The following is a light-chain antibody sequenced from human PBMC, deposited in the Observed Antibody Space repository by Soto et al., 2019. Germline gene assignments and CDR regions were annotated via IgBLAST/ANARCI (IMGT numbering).Light chain of an antibody. CDR3: QQYNNWSRT. V-gene: IGKV3-15*01. Sequence: EIVLTQSPGTLSLSPGERATLSCRASESVSNNYLAWYQQKPGQAPRLLIYGASTRATGIPARFSGSGSGTEFTLTISRLQSEDFAVYFCQQYNNWSRTFGQGTKVDIK. CDR2: GAS. CDR1: ESVSNN. J-gene: IGKJ1*01.